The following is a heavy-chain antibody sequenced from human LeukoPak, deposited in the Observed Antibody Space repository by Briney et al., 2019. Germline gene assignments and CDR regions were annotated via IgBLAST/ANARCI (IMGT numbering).Heavy chain of an antibody. CDR3: AKEGPDIVAPEGYYFDY. V-gene: IGHV3-30*19. CDR1: GFTFSNYG. CDR2: ISYDGSNK. J-gene: IGHJ4*02. Sequence: GGSLRLSCAASGFTFSNYGMHWVRQAPGKGLEWVAVISYDGSNKYYADSVKGRFTISRDNSKNTLYLQMNSLRAEDAAVYYCAKEGPDIVAPEGYYFDYWGQGTLVTVSS. D-gene: IGHD5-12*01.